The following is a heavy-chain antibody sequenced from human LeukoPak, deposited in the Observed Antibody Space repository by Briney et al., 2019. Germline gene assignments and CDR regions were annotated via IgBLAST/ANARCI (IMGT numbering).Heavy chain of an antibody. D-gene: IGHD1-14*01. Sequence: PSETLSLTCTVSGGSISSYYWSWIRQPPGKGLEWIGYIYYGGSTNYNPSLKSRVTISVDTSKNRFSLKLSSVTAADTAVYYCARDSRYDRAFDIWGQGTMVTVSS. V-gene: IGHV4-59*01. CDR1: GGSISSYY. CDR2: IYYGGST. J-gene: IGHJ3*02. CDR3: ARDSRYDRAFDI.